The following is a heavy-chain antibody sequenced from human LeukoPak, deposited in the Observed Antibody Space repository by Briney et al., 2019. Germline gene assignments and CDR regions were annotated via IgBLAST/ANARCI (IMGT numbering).Heavy chain of an antibody. J-gene: IGHJ4*02. V-gene: IGHV1-2*02. CDR3: ARDRAVVVPAAIDDY. CDR1: GYTFTGYY. CDR2: INPNSGGT. D-gene: IGHD2-2*01. Sequence: GASVKVSXKASGYTFTGYYMHWVRQAPGQGLEWMGWINPNSGGTNYAQKFQGRVTMTRDTSISTAYMELSRLRSDDTAVYYCARDRAVVVPAAIDDYWGQGTLVTVSS.